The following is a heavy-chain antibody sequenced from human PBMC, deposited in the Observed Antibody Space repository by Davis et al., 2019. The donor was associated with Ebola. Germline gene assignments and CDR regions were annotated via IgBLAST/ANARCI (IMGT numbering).Heavy chain of an antibody. CDR1: GGTFSNYT. Sequence: AASVKVSCKASGGTFSNYTFHWVRQAPGQGLEWMGRVIPILGTADYAQRFQGRVTITADTSTHTAYVELSRLRSDDTAMYYCTRGKWFDPWGQGTLVAVSS. CDR2: VIPILGTA. J-gene: IGHJ5*02. CDR3: TRGKWFDP. V-gene: IGHV1-69*08.